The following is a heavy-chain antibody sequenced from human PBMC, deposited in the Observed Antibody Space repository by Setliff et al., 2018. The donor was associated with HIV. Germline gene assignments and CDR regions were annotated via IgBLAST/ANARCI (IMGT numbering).Heavy chain of an antibody. J-gene: IGHJ4*02. V-gene: IGHV1-18*01. CDR3: ARDPLSYPDY. D-gene: IGHD2-2*01. Sequence: ASVKVSCKASGYTFTSYGISWVRQAPGQGLEWMGWISAYTGHTDYASRLLGRVTLTTDTSTSTAYMELRSLRSDDTAVYYCARDPLSYPDYWGQGTLVTVSS. CDR1: GYTFTSYG. CDR2: ISAYTGHT.